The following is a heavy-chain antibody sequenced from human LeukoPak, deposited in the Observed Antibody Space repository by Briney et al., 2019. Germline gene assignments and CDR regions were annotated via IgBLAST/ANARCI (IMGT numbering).Heavy chain of an antibody. CDR2: IYTSGST. CDR1: GGSISSYY. CDR3: ARVQYYDILTGYLDY. Sequence: SETLSLTGTVSGGSISSYYWSWIRQPAGKGREGIGRIYTSGSTNYNPSLKSPVTMSVDTSKSQFSLKLSSVTAADTAVYYCARVQYYDILTGYLDYWGQGTLVAVSS. D-gene: IGHD3-9*01. J-gene: IGHJ4*02. V-gene: IGHV4-4*07.